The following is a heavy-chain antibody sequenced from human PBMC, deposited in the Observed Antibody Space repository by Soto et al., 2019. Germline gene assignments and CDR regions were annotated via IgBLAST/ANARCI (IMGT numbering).Heavy chain of an antibody. Sequence: SETLSLTCSVSGDSISNSRFYWAWIRQPQGKGLEWIGSIYHTGTAYYNPSLKSRVTISVDTSKNQFSLKLTSVTAADAALYYCARDFFDSSDYTTNWFDPWGQGTLVTGSS. CDR1: GDSISNSRFY. V-gene: IGHV4-39*01. D-gene: IGHD3-22*01. CDR3: ARDFFDSSDYTTNWFDP. J-gene: IGHJ5*02. CDR2: IYHTGTA.